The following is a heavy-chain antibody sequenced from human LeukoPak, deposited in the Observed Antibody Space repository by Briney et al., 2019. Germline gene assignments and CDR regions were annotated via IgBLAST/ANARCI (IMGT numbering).Heavy chain of an antibody. CDR2: ISSSSSYT. CDR3: ARDWGIAVERTGGLDY. Sequence: GGSLRLSCAASGFTFSDYYMSWIRQAPGKGLEWVSYISSSSSYTNYADSVKGRFTISRDNAKNSLYLQMNSLRAEDTAVYYCARDWGIAVERTGGLDYWGQGTLVTVSS. D-gene: IGHD6-19*01. CDR1: GFTFSDYY. J-gene: IGHJ4*02. V-gene: IGHV3-11*05.